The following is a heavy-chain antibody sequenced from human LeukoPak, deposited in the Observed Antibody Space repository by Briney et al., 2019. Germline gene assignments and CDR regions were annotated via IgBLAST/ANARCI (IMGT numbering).Heavy chain of an antibody. J-gene: IGHJ4*02. CDR2: ISYDGSNK. Sequence: GGSLRLSCAVSGFTFTSSAMHWVRQAPGKGLDWVAVISYDGSNKYYADSVQGRFTISRDNSKNTLYLRMNSLRVEDTAVYYCARVTGWYSDYWGQGTLVTVSS. CDR3: ARVTGWYSDY. CDR1: GFTFTSSA. D-gene: IGHD6-19*01. V-gene: IGHV3-30*04.